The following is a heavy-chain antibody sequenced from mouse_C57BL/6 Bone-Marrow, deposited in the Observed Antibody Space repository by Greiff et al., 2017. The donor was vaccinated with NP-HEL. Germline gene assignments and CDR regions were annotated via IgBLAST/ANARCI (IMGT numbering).Heavy chain of an antibody. D-gene: IGHD2-1*01. J-gene: IGHJ1*03. CDR3: ARYRLLCPVVYYFDV. CDR2: INPSNGGP. V-gene: IGHV1-53*01. Sequence: QVQLKQPGPELVKPGASVKLSCKASGYTFTSYWMHWVKQRPGQGLEWIGNINPSNGGPNYNEKFKSKATLTVDKSSSTAYMQLSILTSEDSAVYYCARYRLLCPVVYYFDVWGTGTTVTVSS. CDR1: GYTFTSYW.